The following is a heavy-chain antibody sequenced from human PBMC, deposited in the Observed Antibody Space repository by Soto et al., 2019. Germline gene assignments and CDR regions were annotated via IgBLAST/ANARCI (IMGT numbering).Heavy chain of an antibody. CDR2: IDTYSGDT. J-gene: IGHJ4*02. Sequence: GASVKVSCKAYGYTFANYGLSWVRQAPGQGLEWLGWIDTYSGDTNYAQSLQGRVTMTTDTSTKTVYMELSSLRSDDTAVYYCTRGSPQYRSSSFDYWGQGTLVTVSS. V-gene: IGHV1-18*04. D-gene: IGHD6-6*01. CDR1: GYTFANYG. CDR3: TRGSPQYRSSSFDY.